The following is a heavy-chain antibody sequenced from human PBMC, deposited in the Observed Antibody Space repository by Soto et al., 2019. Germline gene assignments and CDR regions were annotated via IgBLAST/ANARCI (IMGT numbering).Heavy chain of an antibody. D-gene: IGHD5-18*01. CDR3: ARSVGGIQLWLWYY. CDR1: GFTFSSYA. J-gene: IGHJ4*02. CDR2: ISYDGSNK. Sequence: GGSLRLSCAASGFTFSSYAMHWVRQAPGKGLEWVAVISYDGSNKYYADSVKGRFTISRDNSKNTLYLQMNSLRAEDTAVYYCARSVGGIQLWLWYYWGQGTLVTVSS. V-gene: IGHV3-30-3*01.